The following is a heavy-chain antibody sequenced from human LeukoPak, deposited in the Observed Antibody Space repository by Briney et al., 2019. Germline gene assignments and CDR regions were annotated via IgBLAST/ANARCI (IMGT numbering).Heavy chain of an antibody. J-gene: IGHJ3*01. D-gene: IGHD3-10*01. Sequence: GGSLRLSCAASGFTFSNAWMSWVRQAPGKGLEWVGRVKSKADDGTTDYAAPVQGRFTISRDDSKNTLSLQMNSLKTEDTAVYYCATEGGSGSYYGDDAFDVWGQGTMVTVSS. CDR2: VKSKADDGTT. CDR3: ATEGGSGSYYGDDAFDV. V-gene: IGHV3-15*01. CDR1: GFTFSNAW.